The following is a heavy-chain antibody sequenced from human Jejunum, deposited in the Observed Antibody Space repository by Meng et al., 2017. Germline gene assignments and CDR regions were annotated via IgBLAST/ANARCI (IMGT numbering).Heavy chain of an antibody. D-gene: IGHD4-17*01. CDR1: GFTFSSYG. J-gene: IGHJ3*02. V-gene: IGHV3-23*01. CDR3: AKDPRSNYGDYAGLVAFDI. Sequence: GGSLRLSCAASGFTFSSYGMSWVRQAPGKGLEWVSGISGNSGSTHYADSVKGRFTISRDNSKNTLFLQVNSLRAEDTAVYYCAKDPRSNYGDYAGLVAFDIWGQGTMVTVSS. CDR2: ISGNSGST.